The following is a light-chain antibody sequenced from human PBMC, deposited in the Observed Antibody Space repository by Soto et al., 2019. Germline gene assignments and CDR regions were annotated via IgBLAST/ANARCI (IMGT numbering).Light chain of an antibody. Sequence: QSVLTQPPSVSGAPGQRVPTSCTGSSPNIGAGYDVHWYQQLPGTAPKLLIYGNSNRPSGVPDRFSGSKSGTSASLAITGLQAEDEADYYCQSYDSSLSAVVFGGGTKLTVL. V-gene: IGLV1-40*01. CDR2: GNS. J-gene: IGLJ2*01. CDR1: SPNIGAGYD. CDR3: QSYDSSLSAVV.